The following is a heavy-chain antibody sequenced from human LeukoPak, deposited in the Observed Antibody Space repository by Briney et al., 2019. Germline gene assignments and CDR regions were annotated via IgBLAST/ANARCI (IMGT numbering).Heavy chain of an antibody. D-gene: IGHD6-19*01. Sequence: GGSLRLSCAASGFTFSDYYMSWIRQAPGKGLEWVSYISVGATTIYYADSVKGRFTISRDNAKNSLYLQMNSLRAEDTAVYYCARDPASDSGWYLTPYYYYGMDVWGQGTTVTVSS. CDR3: ARDPASDSGWYLTPYYYYGMDV. CDR2: ISVGATTI. CDR1: GFTFSDYY. V-gene: IGHV3-11*04. J-gene: IGHJ6*02.